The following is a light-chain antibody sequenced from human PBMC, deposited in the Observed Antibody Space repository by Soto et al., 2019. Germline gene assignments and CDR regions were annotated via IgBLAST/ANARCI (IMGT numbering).Light chain of an antibody. CDR2: GAS. CDR1: QSVSSSY. CDR3: QQYGSSPQT. Sequence: EIVLTQSPGTLSLSPGERATLSCRASQSVSSSYLAWYQQKPGQAPRLLIYGASSRATGIPDRFSGSGSGTYFTLTIRRLEPEDFAVYYCQQYGSSPQTFGQGPKVEIK. V-gene: IGKV3-20*01. J-gene: IGKJ1*01.